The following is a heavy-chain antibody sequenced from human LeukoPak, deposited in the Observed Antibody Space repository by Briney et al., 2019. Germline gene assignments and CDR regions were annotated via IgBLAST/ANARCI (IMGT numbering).Heavy chain of an antibody. CDR3: ASTGLLEDY. D-gene: IGHD3-9*01. V-gene: IGHV4-30-4*08. CDR1: GSSISSGDYC. J-gene: IGHJ4*02. CDR2: IYYSGST. Sequence: PSETLSLTCTVSGSSISSGDYCWSWIRQPPGKGLEWIGYIYYSGSTYYNPSLKSRVTISVDTSKNQFSLKLSSVTAADTAVYYCASTGLLEDYWGQGTLVTVSS.